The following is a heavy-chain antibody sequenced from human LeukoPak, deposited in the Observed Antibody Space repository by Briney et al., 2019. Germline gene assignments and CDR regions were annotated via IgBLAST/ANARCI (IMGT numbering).Heavy chain of an antibody. CDR3: ARVPNRLRYFDWFRNWFAP. V-gene: IGHV1-69*13. CDR2: IIPILVPP. D-gene: IGHD3-9*01. J-gene: IGHJ5*02. Sequence: GASVKVSCKASGGTFSSYAISWVRQAPGQGLEWMGGIIPILVPPNYAQKFQGRVTLTADESTSTAYMELSSLRSEDTAVYYCARVPNRLRYFDWFRNWFAPWGQGTLVTVSS. CDR1: GGTFSSYA.